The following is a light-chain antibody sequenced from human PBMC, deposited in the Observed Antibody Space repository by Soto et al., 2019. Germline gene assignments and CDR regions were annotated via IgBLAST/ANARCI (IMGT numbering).Light chain of an antibody. Sequence: DIQMTQSPSSLSASAGDRVTITCRASQGISNHLAWYHQKPGQLPTLLIYAASILQSGVPSRFSGSGSGTDFTLTISSLQPEDVGIYYCQKFTSAPFTFGGGTKVEI. V-gene: IGKV1-27*01. CDR3: QKFTSAPFT. J-gene: IGKJ4*01. CDR2: AAS. CDR1: QGISNH.